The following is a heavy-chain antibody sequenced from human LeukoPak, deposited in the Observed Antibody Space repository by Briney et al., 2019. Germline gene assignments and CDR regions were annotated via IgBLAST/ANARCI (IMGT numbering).Heavy chain of an antibody. D-gene: IGHD2-15*01. Sequence: SETLSLTCIVSGYSITSGYYWGWIRQPPGKGLEWIGSIYHSGDTYYNPSLKSRVTISLDTSKNQFSLKLNSMTAADTAVYYCARGGAAFDWGQGTLVTVSS. CDR3: ARGGAAFD. CDR1: GYSITSGYY. V-gene: IGHV4-38-2*02. CDR2: IYHSGDT. J-gene: IGHJ4*02.